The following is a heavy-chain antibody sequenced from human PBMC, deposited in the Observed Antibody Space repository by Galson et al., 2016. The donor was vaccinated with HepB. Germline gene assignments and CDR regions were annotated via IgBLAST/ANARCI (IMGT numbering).Heavy chain of an antibody. V-gene: IGHV6-1*01. CDR3: AREATVTRGAFDM. J-gene: IGHJ3*02. CDR1: GDSVSSNSAA. Sequence: ISGDSVSSNSAAWHWIRQSPSRGLEWLGRTYYRSKWYNDYAVSVKSRIAINPDTSKNQFSLQLNSVTSEDTAVYYCAREATVTRGAFDMWGQGTMVTVSS. D-gene: IGHD4-17*01. CDR2: TYYRSKWYN.